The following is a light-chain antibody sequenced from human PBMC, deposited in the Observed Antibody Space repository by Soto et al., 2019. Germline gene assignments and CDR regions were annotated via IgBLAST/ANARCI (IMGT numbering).Light chain of an antibody. Sequence: EIVMTQSPATLSVSPGERATLSCRASQSIGDTLAWYQHKPGQTPRLLFNGASTRATGIPARFTGSGSGTEFILTISSLQSEDFAVYYCQQYDIWPPTFGQGTKVDIK. CDR1: QSIGDT. J-gene: IGKJ1*01. CDR2: GAS. V-gene: IGKV3-15*01. CDR3: QQYDIWPPT.